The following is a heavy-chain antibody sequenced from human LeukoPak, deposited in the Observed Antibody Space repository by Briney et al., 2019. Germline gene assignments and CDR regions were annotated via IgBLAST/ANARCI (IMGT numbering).Heavy chain of an antibody. J-gene: IGHJ3*02. V-gene: IGHV3-48*04. D-gene: IGHD3-3*01. CDR3: AREKYEWLAFDI. CDR2: ISSSSNTI. CDR1: GFTFSSYS. Sequence: AGGSLRLSCAASGFTFSSYSMNWVRQAPGKGLEWISYISSSSNTIYYADSVKGRFTISRDNAKNSLYLQMNSLRAEDTAVYYCAREKYEWLAFDIWGQGTMVTVSS.